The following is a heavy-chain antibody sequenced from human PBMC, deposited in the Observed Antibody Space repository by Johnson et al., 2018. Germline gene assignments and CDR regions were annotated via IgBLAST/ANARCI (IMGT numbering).Heavy chain of an antibody. D-gene: IGHD6-13*01. CDR3: ARQGAAVLDAFES. CDR2: IKQDGREK. Sequence: EQLVQSGGGLVQPGGSLRLSCAGAGFSFSSYWMSWVRQAPGKGLEWVANIKQDGREKYYLDAVKGRFTIFSDNAKKSVTLQMSSLRVEDTAIYYCARQGAAVLDAFESWGQGTMVTVSS. J-gene: IGHJ3*01. CDR1: GFSFSSYW. V-gene: IGHV3-7*01.